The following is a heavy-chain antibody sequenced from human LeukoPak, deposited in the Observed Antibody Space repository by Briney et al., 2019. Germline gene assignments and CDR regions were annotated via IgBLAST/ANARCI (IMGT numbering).Heavy chain of an antibody. V-gene: IGHV3-23*01. CDR1: GFTFSSYA. CDR2: INDSGGTT. CDR3: ALYCTDGVCGGRYFDY. D-gene: IGHD2-8*01. J-gene: IGHJ4*02. Sequence: GGSLRLSCAASGFTFSSYAMSWVRQAPGKGLEWVSAINDSGGTTYYADSVKGRFTISRDNSKNTLYLQMNSLRAEDTAIYYCALYCTDGVCGGRYFDYWAREPWSPSPQ.